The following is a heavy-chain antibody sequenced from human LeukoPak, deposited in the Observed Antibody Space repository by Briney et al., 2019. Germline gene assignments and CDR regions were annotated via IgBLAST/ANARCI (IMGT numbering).Heavy chain of an antibody. Sequence: SETLSLTCTVSGGSISSYYWSWIRQPAGKGLEWIGRIYTSGSTNYNPSLKSRVTMSVDTSKNQFSLKLSSVTAADTAVYYCAREKVGYCSSTSCYSYYYYYMDVWGKGTTVTVSS. D-gene: IGHD2-2*01. V-gene: IGHV4-4*07. CDR1: GGSISSYY. CDR3: AREKVGYCSSTSCYSYYYYYMDV. CDR2: IYTSGST. J-gene: IGHJ6*03.